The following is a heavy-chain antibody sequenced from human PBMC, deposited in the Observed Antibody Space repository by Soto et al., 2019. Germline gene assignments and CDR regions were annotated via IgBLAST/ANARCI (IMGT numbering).Heavy chain of an antibody. J-gene: IGHJ4*02. Sequence: QVQLVQSGAEVKKPGSSVKVSCKASGGTFSSYTISWVRQAPGQGLEWMGRIIPILGIANYAQKFQGRVTITADKSTSTAYMELSSLRSEDTAVYYCARRYGGNSGNVIDFDYWGQGTLVTVSS. CDR2: IIPILGIA. V-gene: IGHV1-69*02. CDR3: ARRYGGNSGNVIDFDY. D-gene: IGHD4-17*01. CDR1: GGTFSSYT.